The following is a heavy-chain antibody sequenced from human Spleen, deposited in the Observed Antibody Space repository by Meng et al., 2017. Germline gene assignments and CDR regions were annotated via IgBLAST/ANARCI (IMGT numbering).Heavy chain of an antibody. J-gene: IGHJ6*02. D-gene: IGHD2-2*01. V-gene: IGHV1-69*13. CDR2: IIPIFGTA. CDR3: ARDFTVVVVPAARASKYYGMDV. CDR1: GGTFSSYA. Sequence: SVKVSCKASGGTFSSYAISWVRHAPGQGLDWMGGIIPIFGTANYAQKFQGRVTITADESTSTAYMELISLRSEDTAVYYCARDFTVVVVPAARASKYYGMDVWGQGTTVTVSS.